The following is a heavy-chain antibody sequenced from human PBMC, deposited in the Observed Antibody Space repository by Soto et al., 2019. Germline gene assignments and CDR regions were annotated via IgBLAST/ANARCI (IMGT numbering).Heavy chain of an antibody. Sequence: QVQLVESGGGVVQPGRSLRLSCAASGFTLSSYAMHWVRQAPGKGLEWVAVISYDGSNKYYADSVKGRFTISRDNSKNTLYLQMNSLRAEDTAVYYCAREQQLVLGYWGQGTLVTVSS. CDR3: AREQQLVLGY. CDR1: GFTLSSYA. CDR2: ISYDGSNK. D-gene: IGHD6-13*01. V-gene: IGHV3-30-3*01. J-gene: IGHJ4*02.